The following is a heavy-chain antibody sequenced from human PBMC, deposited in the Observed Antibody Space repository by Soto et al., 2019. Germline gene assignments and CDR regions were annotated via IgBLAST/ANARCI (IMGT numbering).Heavy chain of an antibody. Sequence: GGSLRLSCAASGFIFSNFGMHWVRQAPGKGLEWVAVIWYDGSNEYYADSVKGRFTISKDNYKSTLYLQMNSLRAEDTAVYYCARDDIPGIAVSTYGMDVWGQGTTVTVSS. J-gene: IGHJ6*02. CDR3: ARDDIPGIAVSTYGMDV. V-gene: IGHV3-33*01. CDR2: IWYDGSNE. D-gene: IGHD6-19*01. CDR1: GFIFSNFG.